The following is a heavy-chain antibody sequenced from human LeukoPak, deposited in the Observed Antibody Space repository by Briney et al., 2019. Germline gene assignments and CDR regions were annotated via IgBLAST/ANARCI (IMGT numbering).Heavy chain of an antibody. CDR3: ARVRRYCSSTSCYEGYYYMDV. J-gene: IGHJ6*03. CDR1: GGSISSSSYY. CDR2: IYYSGST. V-gene: IGHV4-39*07. D-gene: IGHD2-2*01. Sequence: SETLSLTCTVSGGSISSSSYYWGWIRQPPGKGLEWIGSIYYSGSTYYNPSLKSRVTISVDTSKNQFSLKLSSVTAADTAVYYCARVRRYCSSTSCYEGYYYMDVWGKGTTVTVSS.